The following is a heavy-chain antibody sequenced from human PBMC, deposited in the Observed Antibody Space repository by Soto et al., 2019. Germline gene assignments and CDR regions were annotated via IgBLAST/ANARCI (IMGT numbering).Heavy chain of an antibody. CDR1: GGSISSYY. Sequence: PSETLSLTCTVSGGSISSYYWSWIRQPPGKGLEWIGYIYYSGSTNYNPSLKSRVTISVDTSKNQFSLKLSSVTAADTAVYYCARDIYDFWSGHRMGRAFDIWGQGTMVTVSS. V-gene: IGHV4-59*01. CDR3: ARDIYDFWSGHRMGRAFDI. J-gene: IGHJ3*02. D-gene: IGHD3-3*01. CDR2: IYYSGST.